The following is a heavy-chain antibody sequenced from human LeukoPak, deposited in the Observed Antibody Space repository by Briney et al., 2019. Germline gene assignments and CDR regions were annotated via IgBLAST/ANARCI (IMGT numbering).Heavy chain of an antibody. D-gene: IGHD1-26*01. Sequence: PGGTLRLSCAASGFTFSSYGMSWVRQAPGKGLEWVSAISGSGGSTYYADSVKGRFTISRDNSKNTLYLQMNSLRAEDTAVYYCAKDIVGATPYYYYYMDVWGKGTTVTVSS. J-gene: IGHJ6*03. CDR2: ISGSGGST. V-gene: IGHV3-23*01. CDR3: AKDIVGATPYYYYYMDV. CDR1: GFTFSSYG.